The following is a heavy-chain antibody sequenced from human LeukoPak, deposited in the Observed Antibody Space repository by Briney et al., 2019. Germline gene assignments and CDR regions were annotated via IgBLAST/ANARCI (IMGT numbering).Heavy chain of an antibody. V-gene: IGHV4-59*01. CDR2: IYYSGST. Sequence: SETLSLTCTVSGGSISSYYWSWIRQPPGKGLEWIGYIYYSGSTNYNPSLKSRVTISVDTSKNQFSLKLSSMTAADTAVYYCARDLIAAAGIKGYMDVWGKGTTVTVSS. D-gene: IGHD6-13*01. CDR3: ARDLIAAAGIKGYMDV. CDR1: GGSISSYY. J-gene: IGHJ6*03.